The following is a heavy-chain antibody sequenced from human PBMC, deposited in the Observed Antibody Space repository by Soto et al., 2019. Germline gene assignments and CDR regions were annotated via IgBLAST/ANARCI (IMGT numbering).Heavy chain of an antibody. J-gene: IGHJ6*02. Sequence: PGGSLRLSCTASGFTFGDYAMSWVRQAPGKGLEWVGFIRSKAYGGTTEYAASVKGRFTISRDDSKSIAYLQMNSLKTEDTAVYYCTRDYPSTYYDFWSGYTYYYYYGMDVWGQGTTVTVSS. CDR2: IRSKAYGGTT. D-gene: IGHD3-3*01. CDR1: GFTFGDYA. CDR3: TRDYPSTYYDFWSGYTYYYYYGMDV. V-gene: IGHV3-49*04.